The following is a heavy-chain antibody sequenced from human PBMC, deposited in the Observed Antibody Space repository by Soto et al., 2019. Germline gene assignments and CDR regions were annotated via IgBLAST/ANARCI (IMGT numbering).Heavy chain of an antibody. CDR1: GGSISSGDYY. CDR3: ASQNGYYDILTGWVNWFDP. D-gene: IGHD3-9*01. J-gene: IGHJ5*02. V-gene: IGHV4-30-4*01. CDR2: IYYSGST. Sequence: SETLSLTCTVSGGSISSGDYYWSWIRQPPGKGLEWIGYIYYSGSTYYNPSLKSRVTISVDTSKNQFSLKLSSVTAADTAVYYCASQNGYYDILTGWVNWFDPWGQGTLVTVSS.